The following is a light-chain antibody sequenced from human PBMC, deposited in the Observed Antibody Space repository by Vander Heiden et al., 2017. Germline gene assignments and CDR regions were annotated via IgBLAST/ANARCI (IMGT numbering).Light chain of an antibody. CDR2: DAS. V-gene: IGKV1-13*02. J-gene: IGKJ3*01. CDR3: QQFNSYTFT. Sequence: AIQLTQSPSSLSASVGDRVTITCRASQSISSDLAWYQQKPGKAPKLLIYDASSLESGVPSRFSGSGSGTDFTLTISSLQPEDFATYYCQQFNSYTFTFGPGTKVDIK. CDR1: QSISSD.